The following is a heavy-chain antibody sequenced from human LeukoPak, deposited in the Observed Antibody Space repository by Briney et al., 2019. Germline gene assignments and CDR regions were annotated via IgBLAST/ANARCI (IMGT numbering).Heavy chain of an antibody. CDR1: GDSLSSSSYY. V-gene: IGHV4-39*07. J-gene: IGHJ4*02. CDR3: ARASPYYYASTGHPGPLDY. Sequence: SETLSLTCTVSGDSLSSSSYYWGWIRQPPGKGLEWIGTMSYNGNAYYNPSLQSRVTISVDTSKNQFSLNLGSLTAADTAIYYCARASPYYYASTGHPGPLDYWGQGTLVFVSS. CDR2: MSYNGNA. D-gene: IGHD3-10*01.